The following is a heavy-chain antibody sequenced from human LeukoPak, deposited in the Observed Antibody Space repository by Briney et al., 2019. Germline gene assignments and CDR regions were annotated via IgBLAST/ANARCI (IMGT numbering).Heavy chain of an antibody. D-gene: IGHD5-24*01. V-gene: IGHV1-2*06. Sequence: SCKASGYTFTGYYMHWVRQAPGQGLEWMGRINPNSGGTNYAQKFQGRVTMTRDTSISTAYMELSRLRSDDTAVYYCASIQHGRWLTINWGQGTLVTVSS. CDR2: INPNSGGT. CDR3: ASIQHGRWLTIN. CDR1: GYTFTGYY. J-gene: IGHJ4*02.